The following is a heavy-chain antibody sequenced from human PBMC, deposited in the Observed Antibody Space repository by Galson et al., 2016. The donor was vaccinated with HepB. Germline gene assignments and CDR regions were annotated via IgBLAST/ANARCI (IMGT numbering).Heavy chain of an antibody. J-gene: IGHJ6*02. CDR1: RDSFTGYW. D-gene: IGHD3-10*01. CDR3: ARVMVRGTHCLDV. Sequence: QSGAEVKKPGESLKISCQGSRDSFTGYWIAWVRQMPGKGLEWMGIIYPGDSDAKYSPSFQVHVTLSADKSTTTAYLQWSSLTVADSAIYYCARVMVRGTHCLDVWGQGTTVTVSS. V-gene: IGHV5-51*01. CDR2: IYPGDSDA.